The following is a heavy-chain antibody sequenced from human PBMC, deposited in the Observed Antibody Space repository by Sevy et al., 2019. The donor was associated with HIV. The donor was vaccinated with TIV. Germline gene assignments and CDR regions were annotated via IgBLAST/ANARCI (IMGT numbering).Heavy chain of an antibody. CDR3: AGGGSGCYYFDY. CDR1: GFTFSDHY. CDR2: TRNKANSYTT. V-gene: IGHV3-72*01. J-gene: IGHJ4*02. Sequence: GGSLRLSCAASGFTFSDHYMDWVRQAPGKGLEWVGRTRNKANSYTTEYAASVKGRFTISRDDSKNSLYRQMNSLKTEDAAVYYCAGGGSGCYYFDYWGQGTLVTVSS. D-gene: IGHD3-10*01.